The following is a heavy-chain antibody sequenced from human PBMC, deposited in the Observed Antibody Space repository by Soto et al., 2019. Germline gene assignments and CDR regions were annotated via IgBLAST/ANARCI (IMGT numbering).Heavy chain of an antibody. Sequence: PSETLSLTCTVSGGSVSSGSYYWSWIRQPPGKGLEWIGYIYYSGSTNYNPSLKSRVTISVDTSKNQFSLKLSSVTAADTAVYYCARGKSITIFGVVIIEYYYYGMDVWGQGTTVTV. CDR2: IYYSGST. D-gene: IGHD3-3*01. V-gene: IGHV4-61*01. CDR3: ARGKSITIFGVVIIEYYYYGMDV. CDR1: GGSVSSGSYY. J-gene: IGHJ6*02.